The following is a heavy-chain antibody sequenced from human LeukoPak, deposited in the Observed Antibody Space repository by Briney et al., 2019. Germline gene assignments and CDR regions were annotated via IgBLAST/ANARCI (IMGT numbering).Heavy chain of an antibody. J-gene: IGHJ4*02. Sequence: GGSLRLSCAASGFTFSSYWMSCVRQAPGKGLEWVANIKQDGSEKHYVDSVKGRFTISRDNAKNSLYLQMNSLRAEDTAVYYCARGFLPEYSSSWYGGSRGQGILVTVSS. CDR3: ARGFLPEYSSSWYGGS. CDR2: IKQDGSEK. V-gene: IGHV3-7*01. D-gene: IGHD6-13*01. CDR1: GFTFSSYW.